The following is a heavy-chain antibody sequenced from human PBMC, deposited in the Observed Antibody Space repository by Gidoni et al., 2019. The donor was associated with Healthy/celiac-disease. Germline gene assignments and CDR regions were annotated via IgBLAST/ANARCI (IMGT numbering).Heavy chain of an antibody. CDR1: AGSISSYY. CDR2: IYYSGST. J-gene: IGHJ3*02. CDR3: ARDLTYYYDSSGHVRAFDI. V-gene: IGHV4-59*01. Sequence: HVHLLGSGPGLVKPSETLSLACTGSAGSISSYYWSWIRQPPGKGLEWIGYIYYSGSTNYNPPPKGRVTISVDTSKNQFSLKLSSVTAADTAVYYCARDLTYYYDSSGHVRAFDIWGQGTMVTVSS. D-gene: IGHD3-22*01.